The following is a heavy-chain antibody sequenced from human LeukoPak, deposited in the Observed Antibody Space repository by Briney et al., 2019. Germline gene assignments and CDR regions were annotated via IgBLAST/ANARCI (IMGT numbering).Heavy chain of an antibody. D-gene: IGHD6-19*01. V-gene: IGHV5-51*01. CDR3: ARVRGSGGFVIDY. Sequence: GESLKISCKDSGYSFTSYWIGWVRQMPGKGLEWMGIIFPGDSDTRYSPSFQGQVTISADKSISTAYLQWSSLKASDTAMYHCARVRGSGGFVIDYWGQGNPVTVSS. J-gene: IGHJ4*02. CDR1: GYSFTSYW. CDR2: IFPGDSDT.